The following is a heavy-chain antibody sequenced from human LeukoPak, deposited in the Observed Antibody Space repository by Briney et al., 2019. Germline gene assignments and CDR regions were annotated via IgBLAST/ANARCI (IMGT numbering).Heavy chain of an antibody. D-gene: IGHD1-26*01. V-gene: IGHV3-20*04. J-gene: IGHJ4*02. CDR1: GFMFDDYG. CDR2: INWNGGRT. CDR3: ARVRGATLSYHYFDY. Sequence: GGSETLFCAASGFMFDDYGMSWVRQAPGKGLEWVSGINWNGGRTGYADSVKGRFTISRDNAKNSLYLQMNSLRDEDTAVYYCARVRGATLSYHYFDYWGQGALGTVSS.